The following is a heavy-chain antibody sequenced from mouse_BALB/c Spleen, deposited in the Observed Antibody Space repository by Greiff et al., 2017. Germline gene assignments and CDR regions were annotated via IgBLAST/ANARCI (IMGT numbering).Heavy chain of an antibody. J-gene: IGHJ2*01. V-gene: IGHV3-2*02. CDR2: ISYSGST. CDR1: GYSITSDYA. D-gene: IGHD1-2*01. Sequence: EVQLQESGPGLVKPSQSLSLTCTVTGYSITSDYAWNWIRQFPGNKLEWMGYISYSGSTSYNPSLKSRIAITRDTSNNQFFLQLNSVTTEDTATYYCAREGVLRLCDYWGQGTTLTVSS. CDR3: AREGVLRLCDY.